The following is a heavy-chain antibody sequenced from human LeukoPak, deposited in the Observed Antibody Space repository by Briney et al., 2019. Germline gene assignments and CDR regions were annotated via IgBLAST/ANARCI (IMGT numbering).Heavy chain of an antibody. J-gene: IGHJ4*02. CDR3: ARAGSYKDFYYFDY. CDR1: GYTFTGYY. CDR2: INPNSGGT. V-gene: IGHV1-2*02. D-gene: IGHD1-26*01. Sequence: ASVKVSCKASGYTFTGYYMHWVRQAPGQGLEWMGWINPNSGGTNYAQKFQGRVTMTRDTSISTAYMELSRLRSVDTAVYYCARAGSYKDFYYFDYWGQGTLVTVSS.